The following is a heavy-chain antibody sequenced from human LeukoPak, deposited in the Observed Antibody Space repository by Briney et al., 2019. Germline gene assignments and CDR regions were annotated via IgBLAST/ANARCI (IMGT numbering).Heavy chain of an antibody. D-gene: IGHD3-10*01. CDR1: GFTFSSYG. V-gene: IGHV3-48*02. CDR2: ISSSSSTI. Sequence: GGSLRLSCAASGFTFSSYGMNWVRQAPGKGLDWVPYISSSSSTIYYADSVKGRFTISRDNAKNSLYLQMNSLRDEDTAVYYCARASGSGSGTYYYYGMDVWGQGTTVAVSS. J-gene: IGHJ6*02. CDR3: ARASGSGSGTYYYYGMDV.